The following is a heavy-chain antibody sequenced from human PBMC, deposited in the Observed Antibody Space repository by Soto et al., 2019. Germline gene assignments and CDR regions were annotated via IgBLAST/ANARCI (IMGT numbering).Heavy chain of an antibody. CDR1: GGSISSYY. CDR3: ARGGASYYDFWSGYYEIDY. V-gene: IGHV4-59*08. CDR2: IYYSGST. Sequence: PSETLSLTCTVSGGSISSYYWSWIRQPPGKGLEWIGYIYYSGSTNYNPSLKSRVTISVDTSKNQFSLKLSSVTAADTAVYYCARGGASYYDFWSGYYEIDYWGQGTLVTVSS. D-gene: IGHD3-3*01. J-gene: IGHJ4*02.